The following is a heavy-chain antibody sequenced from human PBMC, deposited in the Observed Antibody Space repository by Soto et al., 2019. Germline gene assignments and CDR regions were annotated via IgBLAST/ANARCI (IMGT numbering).Heavy chain of an antibody. Sequence: SVKVSCKASGDTFTNYAIGWVRQAPGQGLEWMGRIIPFFGTPTYIQNFQGRVALTADAYTSTAYMELTSLRSQDTAVYYCATLGFCTSTSCYGPPGGLAALAVWGQGTTVTVSS. J-gene: IGHJ6*02. D-gene: IGHD2-2*01. CDR3: ATLGFCTSTSCYGPPGGLAALAV. CDR1: GDTFTNYA. CDR2: IIPFFGTP. V-gene: IGHV1-69*13.